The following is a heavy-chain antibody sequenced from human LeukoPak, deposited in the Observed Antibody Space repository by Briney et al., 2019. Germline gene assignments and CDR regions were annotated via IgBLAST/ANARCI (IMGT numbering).Heavy chain of an antibody. D-gene: IGHD1-26*01. CDR2: IYSGGST. V-gene: IGHV3-53*01. J-gene: IGHJ4*02. CDR3: ARARGVGAFDY. CDR1: GFTVSSNY. Sequence: GGSLRLSYAASGFTVSSNYMSWVRQAPGKGLEWVSVIYSGGSTYYADSVKGRFTISRDNSKNTLYLQMNSLRAEDTAVYYCARARGVGAFDYWGQGTLVTVSS.